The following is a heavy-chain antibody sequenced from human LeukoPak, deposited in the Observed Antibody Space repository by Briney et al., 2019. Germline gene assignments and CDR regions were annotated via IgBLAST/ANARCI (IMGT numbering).Heavy chain of an antibody. D-gene: IGHD6-6*01. CDR3: AREEYSSSSEVDY. Sequence: PGGSLRLSCAASGFTFSSYGMHWVRQAPGKGLEWVAVIWYGGSNKYYADSVKGRFTISRDNSKNTLYLQMNSLRAEDTAVYYCAREEYSSSSEVDYWGQGTLVTVSS. J-gene: IGHJ4*02. V-gene: IGHV3-33*01. CDR1: GFTFSSYG. CDR2: IWYGGSNK.